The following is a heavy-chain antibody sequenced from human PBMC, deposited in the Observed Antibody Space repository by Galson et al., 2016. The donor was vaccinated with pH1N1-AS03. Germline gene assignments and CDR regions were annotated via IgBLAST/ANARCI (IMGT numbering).Heavy chain of an antibody. CDR3: AKVPYSYDKSVFNS. CDR2: ISGNGANT. D-gene: IGHD3-22*01. Sequence: SLRLSCATSGFTFSNYAMNWVRQAPGKGLEWVSTISGNGANTYYGDSVRGRFTISRDNSKSTLYLQMNSLRAEDTAIYYCAKVPYSYDKSVFNSWGQGTPVTVSS. J-gene: IGHJ4*02. V-gene: IGHV3-23*01. CDR1: GFTFSNYA.